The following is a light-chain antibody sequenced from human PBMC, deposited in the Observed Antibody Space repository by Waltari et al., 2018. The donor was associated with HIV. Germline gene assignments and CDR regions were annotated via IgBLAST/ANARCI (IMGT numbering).Light chain of an antibody. CDR1: STAVGGSNF. Sequence: QSALTQPPPASGSPGPSVTIPCPGTSTAVGGSNFVSCYPQHPGNAPKLMIYEVSGRPSGVPDRFSGSKSGNTASLTVSGLQAEDEADDYCSSYSGGNNFDVVFGGGTKLTVL. J-gene: IGLJ2*01. CDR2: EVS. CDR3: SSYSGGNNFDVV. V-gene: IGLV2-8*01.